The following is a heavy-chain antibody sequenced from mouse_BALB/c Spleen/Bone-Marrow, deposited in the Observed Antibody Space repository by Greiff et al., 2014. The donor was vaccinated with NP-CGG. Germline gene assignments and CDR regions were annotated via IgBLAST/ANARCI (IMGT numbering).Heavy chain of an antibody. CDR2: ISYDGSN. J-gene: IGHJ3*01. Sequence: ESGPGLVKPSQSLSLTCSVTGYSITSGYYWNWIRQFPGNKLEWMGYISYDGSNNYNPSLKNRISITRDTSKNQFFLKLNSVTTEDTATYYCARRDYRYDVAWFAYWGQGTLVTVSA. V-gene: IGHV3-6*02. D-gene: IGHD2-14*01. CDR3: ARRDYRYDVAWFAY. CDR1: GYSITSGYY.